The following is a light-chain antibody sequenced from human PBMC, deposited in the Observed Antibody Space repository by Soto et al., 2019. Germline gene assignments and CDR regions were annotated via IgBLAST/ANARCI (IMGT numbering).Light chain of an antibody. CDR1: RDIRNV. CDR2: GAS. Sequence: AIQLTQSPSSLSASLGDRVTISCRASRDIRNVLAWYQHAPGKDPKCLIYGASILLSGVPSRFSGSGSGTDFTLTISSLLPEDFATYDCRQDFNYPITLGQGTRLEIK. CDR3: RQDFNYPIT. J-gene: IGKJ5*01. V-gene: IGKV1-6*01.